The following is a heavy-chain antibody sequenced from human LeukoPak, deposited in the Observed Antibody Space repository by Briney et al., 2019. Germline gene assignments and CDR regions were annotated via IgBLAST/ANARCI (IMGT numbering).Heavy chain of an antibody. J-gene: IGHJ4*02. CDR1: GSTVSSKY. CDR2: IYSDGST. D-gene: IGHD6-19*01. V-gene: IGHV3-53*01. CDR3: ARVVAVAGIYYFDY. Sequence: GGSLRLSCAASGSTVSSKYMSWVRQAPGKGLERVSVIYSDGSTYYTDSVKGRFIISRDNSKNTLYLQMNSLRAEDTAVYYCARVVAVAGIYYFDYWGQGTLVTVSS.